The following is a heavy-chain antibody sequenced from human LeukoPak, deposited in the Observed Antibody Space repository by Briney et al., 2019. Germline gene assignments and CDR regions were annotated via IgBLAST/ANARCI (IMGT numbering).Heavy chain of an antibody. CDR3: AREAGGNPTWFDP. J-gene: IGHJ5*02. V-gene: IGHV4-59*01. CDR2: IYYSGST. Sequence: SETLSLTCTVSGGSISSYYWSWIRQPPGKGLEWIGYIYYSGSTNYNPSLKSRVTISVDTSKNQFSLKLSSVTAADTAVYYCAREAGGNPTWFDPWGQGTLVTVS. CDR1: GGSISSYY. D-gene: IGHD2-8*02.